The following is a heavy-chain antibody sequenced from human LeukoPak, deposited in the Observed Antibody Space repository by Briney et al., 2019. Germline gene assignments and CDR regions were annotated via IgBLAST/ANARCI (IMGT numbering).Heavy chain of an antibody. CDR1: GFTFSGFW. CDR3: VRDQVGPED. CDR2: INQDGTER. V-gene: IGHV3-7*01. J-gene: IGHJ4*02. D-gene: IGHD1-26*01. Sequence: PGGSLRLSCAVSGFTFSGFWMSWVRQAPGKGLEWVANINQDGTERYYVDSAQGRFTISRDNAKSSLYLQMNSLRVEDTAVYYCVRDQVGPEDWGQGTLVTVSS.